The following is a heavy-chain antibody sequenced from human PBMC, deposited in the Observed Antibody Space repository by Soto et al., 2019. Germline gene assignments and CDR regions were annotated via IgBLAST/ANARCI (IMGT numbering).Heavy chain of an antibody. D-gene: IGHD1-26*01. CDR1: GGSMSSSNW. CDR3: ARSEATGLDY. J-gene: IGHJ4*02. Sequence: QVQLQESGPGLVKPSGTLSLTCTVSGGSMSSSNWGNWVRHSPGKGLEWIGEAHHSGRTNYNPSLKSRVTISVDKSKNHFSLKLSSVTAADTAVYYCARSEATGLDYWGQGTLVTVSS. CDR2: AHHSGRT. V-gene: IGHV4-4*02.